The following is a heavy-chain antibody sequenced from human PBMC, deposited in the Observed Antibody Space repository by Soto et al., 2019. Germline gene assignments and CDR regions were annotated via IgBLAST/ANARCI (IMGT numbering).Heavy chain of an antibody. J-gene: IGHJ6*02. Sequence: ASVKVSCKASGYTFTSYAMHWVRQAPGQRLEWMGWINAGNGNTKYSQKFQGRVTITRDTSASTAYMELSSLRSEDTAVYYCERGYCSSTSCTRYYYYYYGMDVWGQGTTVTVSS. CDR1: GYTFTSYA. V-gene: IGHV1-3*01. D-gene: IGHD2-2*01. CDR2: INAGNGNT. CDR3: ERGYCSSTSCTRYYYYYYGMDV.